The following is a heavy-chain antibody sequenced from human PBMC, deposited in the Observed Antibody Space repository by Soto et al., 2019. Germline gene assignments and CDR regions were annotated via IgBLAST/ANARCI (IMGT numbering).Heavy chain of an antibody. Sequence: VQLVESGGGVVQPGRSPRPSCAASGFTFSDYAMHWVRQAPGKGLEWVAVVSHDGRNTHYADSVKGRFTISRDSSKNTVSLEMTSLRAEDTAVYYCAKGGRQWLVTSDFNYWGQGALVTVSS. CDR1: GFTFSDYA. CDR2: VSHDGRNT. J-gene: IGHJ4*02. D-gene: IGHD6-19*01. CDR3: AKGGRQWLVTSDFNY. V-gene: IGHV3-30*18.